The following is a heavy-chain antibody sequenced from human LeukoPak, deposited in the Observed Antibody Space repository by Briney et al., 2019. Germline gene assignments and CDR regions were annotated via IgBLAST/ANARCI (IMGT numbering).Heavy chain of an antibody. V-gene: IGHV3-23*01. CDR2: ISGSGGST. D-gene: IGHD3-3*01. Sequence: GGSLRLSCAASGFTFSSYAMSWVRQAPGKGLEWVSAISGSGGSTYYADSVKGRFTISRDNSKNTLYLQMNSLRAEDTAVYYCAKDFRFLEWLSLFDPWGQGTLVIVSS. CDR1: GFTFSSYA. CDR3: AKDFRFLEWLSLFDP. J-gene: IGHJ5*02.